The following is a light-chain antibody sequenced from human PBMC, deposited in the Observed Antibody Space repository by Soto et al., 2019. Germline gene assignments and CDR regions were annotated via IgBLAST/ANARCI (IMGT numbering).Light chain of an antibody. CDR3: QVYGTSSKT. J-gene: IGKJ1*01. Sequence: EIVLTQSPDALSLSPGERATFSCRATQSITNNYVAWYQQKPGQAPRLLIYGASRRATGIPDRISGSGSGTDFALSITRLEPEDSAVYFCQVYGTSSKTFGQGTRVEFK. CDR2: GAS. CDR1: QSITNNY. V-gene: IGKV3-20*01.